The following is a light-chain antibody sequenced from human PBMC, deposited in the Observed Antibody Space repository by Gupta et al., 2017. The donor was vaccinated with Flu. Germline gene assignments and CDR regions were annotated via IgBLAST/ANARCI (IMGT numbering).Light chain of an antibody. J-gene: IGKJ4*02. V-gene: IGKV1-39*01. CDR2: GAS. CDR1: QSVRNF. CDR3: QQCDNTPQT. Sequence: DIQMTQSPSSLSASVGDRVTITCRASQSVRNFLNWYQQKPGKAPKLLIYGASTLQGGVPSRFSGSGSGTDFTLTINSLQPDDFATYYCQQCDNTPQTFGRGTTVEIK.